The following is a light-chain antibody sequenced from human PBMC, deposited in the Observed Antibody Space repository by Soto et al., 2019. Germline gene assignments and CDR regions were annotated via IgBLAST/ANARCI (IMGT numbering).Light chain of an antibody. Sequence: DIQMTQSPSTLSASVGGRVTLTCRSGQSVGTWVAWYQQQPGKAPKLLSYGASNLDSGVPSRFSGSGCGTEFTLTLTPLQPDDFATYFCQHYGPNTWSFGPGNKVDIK. CDR2: GAS. CDR3: QHYGPNTWS. V-gene: IGKV1-5*01. J-gene: IGKJ1*01. CDR1: QSVGTW.